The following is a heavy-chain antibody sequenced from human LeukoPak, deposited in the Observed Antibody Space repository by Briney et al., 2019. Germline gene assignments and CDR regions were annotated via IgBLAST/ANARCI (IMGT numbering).Heavy chain of an antibody. CDR2: INPNSGGT. J-gene: IGHJ4*02. CDR1: GYTFTIYG. Sequence: ASVKVSCKASGYTFTIYGISWVRQAPGQGLEWMGWINPNSGGTNYAQKFQGRVTMTRDTSISTAYMELSRLRSDDTAVYYCAREHYDILTGYYHAFDYWGQGTLVTVSS. V-gene: IGHV1-2*02. D-gene: IGHD3-9*01. CDR3: AREHYDILTGYYHAFDY.